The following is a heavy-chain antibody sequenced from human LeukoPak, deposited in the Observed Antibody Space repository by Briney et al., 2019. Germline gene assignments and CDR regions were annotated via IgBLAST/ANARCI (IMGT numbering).Heavy chain of an antibody. V-gene: IGHV6-1*01. Sequence: SQTLTLTCAISGDSVSSNSVAWNCIRQSPSRGLEWLGRTYYRSRWHNDYALSVKSRITINPDTSQNQFSLQLNSVTPEDTAVYYCARDYTYYYGSGRYYFDYWGQRRVVPVSS. CDR1: GDSVSSNSVA. J-gene: IGHJ4*02. D-gene: IGHD3-10*01. CDR2: TYYRSRWHN. CDR3: ARDYTYYYGSGRYYFDY.